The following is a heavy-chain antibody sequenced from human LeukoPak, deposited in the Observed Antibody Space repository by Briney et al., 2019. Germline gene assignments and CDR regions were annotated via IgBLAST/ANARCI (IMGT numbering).Heavy chain of an antibody. D-gene: IGHD6-19*01. CDR1: GYTFTGYY. CDR2: INPNSGGT. Sequence: EASVTVSCKASGYTFTGYYIHWVRQAPGQGLEWMGWINPNSGGTKYAQKFQGRVTMTRDTSISTAYMELSSLTSDDTALYYCATDGAVAGTAYPEYWGQGTLVTVSS. V-gene: IGHV1-2*02. CDR3: ATDGAVAGTAYPEY. J-gene: IGHJ4*02.